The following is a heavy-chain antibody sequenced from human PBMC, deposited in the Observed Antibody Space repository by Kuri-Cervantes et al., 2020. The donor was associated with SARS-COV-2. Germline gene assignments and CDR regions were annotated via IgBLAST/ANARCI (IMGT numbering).Heavy chain of an antibody. J-gene: IGHJ3*02. V-gene: IGHV1-18*01. D-gene: IGHD6-13*01. CDR3: ARISSRHSAFDI. Sequence: ASVKVSCKASGYTFTSYGISWVRQAPGQGLEWMGWISAYNGNTNYAQKLQGRVTMTTDTSTSTAYMELSRLRSDDTAVYYCARISSRHSAFDIWGHGTMVTVSS. CDR1: GYTFTSYG. CDR2: ISAYNGNT.